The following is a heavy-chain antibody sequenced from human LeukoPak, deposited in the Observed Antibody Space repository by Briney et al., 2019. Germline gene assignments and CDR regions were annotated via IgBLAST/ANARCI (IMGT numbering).Heavy chain of an antibody. Sequence: GGSLRLSCAASGFTFSSYGMHWVRQAPGKGREWVAGISYDGSNKYYADSVKGRFTISRDNSKNTLYLQMNSLRAEDTAVYYCAKDHDEWGEGSLVTVSS. CDR2: ISYDGSNK. CDR3: AKDHDE. J-gene: IGHJ4*02. CDR1: GFTFSSYG. V-gene: IGHV3-30*18.